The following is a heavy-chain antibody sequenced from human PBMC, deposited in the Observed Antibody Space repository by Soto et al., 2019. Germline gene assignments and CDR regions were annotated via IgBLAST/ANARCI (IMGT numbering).Heavy chain of an antibody. Sequence: ASVKVSCKAIGYSFTSHYMHWVRQAPGQGLEWMGIINPSGVNITYAQKFKDRVTMTRDTSTSTVYMDLNSLRSDDTAVYYCARLAIFKGFDYWGQGTLVTVSS. CDR3: ARLAIFKGFDY. CDR1: GYSFTSHY. V-gene: IGHV1-46*01. D-gene: IGHD3-3*01. CDR2: INPSGVNI. J-gene: IGHJ4*02.